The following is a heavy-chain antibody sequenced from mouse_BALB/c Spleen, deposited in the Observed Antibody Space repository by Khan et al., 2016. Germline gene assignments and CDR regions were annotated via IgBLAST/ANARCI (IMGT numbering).Heavy chain of an antibody. V-gene: IGHV2-5*01. J-gene: IGHJ4*01. CDR2: IWRGGST. CDR1: GFSLTSYG. Sequence: QVQLKQSGPGLVQPSQSLSITCTVSGFSLTSYGIHWVRQSPGKGLEWLGVIWRGGSTDYNAAFMSRLSITKDNSKSQVFFKMNSLQADDTAIYYCAKNHGYYDYNAMDYWGQGTSVTVSS. D-gene: IGHD2-3*01. CDR3: AKNHGYYDYNAMDY.